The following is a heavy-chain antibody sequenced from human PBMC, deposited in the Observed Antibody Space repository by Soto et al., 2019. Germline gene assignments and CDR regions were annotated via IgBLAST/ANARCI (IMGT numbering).Heavy chain of an antibody. CDR3: AMGTGTFEY. D-gene: IGHD1-1*01. Sequence: SQTLSLTCVISGDSVSSNSAAWNWIRQSPSRGLEWLGRTYYRSKWYNEYAGSAKSRIIINPDTSKNQYSLQANSVTPEDTAVYYCAMGTGTFEYWGQGILVTVSS. CDR1: GDSVSSNSAA. CDR2: TYYRSKWYN. J-gene: IGHJ4*02. V-gene: IGHV6-1*01.